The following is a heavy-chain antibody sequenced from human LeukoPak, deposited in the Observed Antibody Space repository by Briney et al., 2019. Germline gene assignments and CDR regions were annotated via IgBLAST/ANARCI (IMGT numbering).Heavy chain of an antibody. CDR3: ARQSYRGSYLLYWFDP. Sequence: ASVKVSCKASGYTFTSYYMHWVRQAPRQGLEWMGIINPSGGSTSYAQNFQDRVTLTRDTSTSTVYMELSSLRSDDTAVYYCARQSYRGSYLLYWFDPWGQGTLVTVSS. CDR2: INPSGGST. J-gene: IGHJ5*02. D-gene: IGHD1-26*01. CDR1: GYTFTSYY. V-gene: IGHV1-46*01.